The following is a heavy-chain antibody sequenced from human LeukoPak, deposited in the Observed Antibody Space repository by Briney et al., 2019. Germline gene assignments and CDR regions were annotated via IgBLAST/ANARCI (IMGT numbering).Heavy chain of an antibody. Sequence: PSETLSLTCAVSGGSISSSNWWSWVRQPPGKGLEWIGEIYHSGSANYNPSLKSRVTISVDKSKNQFSLKLSSVTAADTAVYYCARSTIFGVAVNWFDPWAREPWSPSPQ. CDR1: GGSISSSNW. CDR2: IYHSGSA. CDR3: ARSTIFGVAVNWFDP. V-gene: IGHV4-4*02. D-gene: IGHD3-3*01. J-gene: IGHJ5*02.